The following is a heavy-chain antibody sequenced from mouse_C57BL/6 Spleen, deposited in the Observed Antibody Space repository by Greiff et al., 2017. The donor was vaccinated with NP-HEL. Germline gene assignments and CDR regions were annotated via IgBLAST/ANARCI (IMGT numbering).Heavy chain of an antibody. CDR2: IAPEAGET. J-gene: IGHJ1*03. CDR3: ARSSYYGSSYLYFDV. CDR1: GFNITDYY. V-gene: IGHV14-2*01. Sequence: EVQLQQSGAELVKPGASVKLSCTASGFNITDYYMHWVKQRTEQGLEWIGRIAPEAGETKYAPTLQGKAPLTADTSSNTAYLQLSSLTSDDTAVYYCARSSYYGSSYLYFDVWGTGTTVTVSS. D-gene: IGHD1-1*01.